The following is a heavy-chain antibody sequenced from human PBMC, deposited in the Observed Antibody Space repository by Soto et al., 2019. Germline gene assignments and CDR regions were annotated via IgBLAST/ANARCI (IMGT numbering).Heavy chain of an antibody. V-gene: IGHV1-18*01. D-gene: IGHD4-17*01. CDR2: ISAYNGNT. CDR3: ARVGTVTTELDYYYYMDV. CDR1: GYTFTSYG. J-gene: IGHJ6*03. Sequence: ASVKVSCKASGYTFTSYGISWVRQAPGQGLEWMGWISAYNGNTNYAQKLQGRVTMTTDTSTSTAYMELRSLRSDDTAVYYCARVGTVTTELDYYYYMDVSGKGTTVTVSS.